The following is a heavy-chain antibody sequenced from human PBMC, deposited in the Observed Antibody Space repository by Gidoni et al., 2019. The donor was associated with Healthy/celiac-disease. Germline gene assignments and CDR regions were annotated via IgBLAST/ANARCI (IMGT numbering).Heavy chain of an antibody. CDR1: GGSISSGDYY. CDR3: AGGWGSGYEYYFDY. D-gene: IGHD5-12*01. J-gene: IGHJ4*02. V-gene: IGHV4-30-4*01. CDR2: ISYSGIT. Sequence: QVQLQESGPGLVKPSQTLSLTCTVPGGSISSGDYYWSWIRQTPGKGLEWIGYISYSGITYYNPSLKSRVTISGDTYKKQFSLKLSSVTAADTAVYYCAGGWGSGYEYYFDYWGQGTLVTVSS.